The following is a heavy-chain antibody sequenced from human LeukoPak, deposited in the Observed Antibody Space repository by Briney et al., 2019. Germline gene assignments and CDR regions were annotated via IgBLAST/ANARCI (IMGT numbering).Heavy chain of an antibody. CDR3: GKSLAAAGLSFDY. CDR2: ISYDGSNK. V-gene: IGHV3-30*18. CDR1: GFTFSSYG. D-gene: IGHD6-13*01. Sequence: PGGSLRLSCAASGFTFSSYGMHWVRQAPGKGLEWVAVISYDGSNKYYADSVKGRFTISRDNSKNTLYLQMNSLRAEDTAVYYCGKSLAAAGLSFDYWGQGTLVTVSS. J-gene: IGHJ4*02.